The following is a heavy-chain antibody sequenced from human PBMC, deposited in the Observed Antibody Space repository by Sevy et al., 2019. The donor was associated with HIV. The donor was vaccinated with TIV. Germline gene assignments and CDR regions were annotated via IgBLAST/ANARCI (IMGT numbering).Heavy chain of an antibody. Sequence: GGSLRLSCAASGFTFDDYAMHWVRQAPGKGVEWVSGISWNSGSIGYAHSVKGRFTISRDNAKNSLYLQMNTLRAEDTALYYCAKDRVVTTAAYYYHYMDVWGKGTTVTVSS. CDR3: AKDRVVTTAAYYYHYMDV. CDR2: ISWNSGSI. J-gene: IGHJ6*03. D-gene: IGHD4-4*01. V-gene: IGHV3-9*01. CDR1: GFTFDDYA.